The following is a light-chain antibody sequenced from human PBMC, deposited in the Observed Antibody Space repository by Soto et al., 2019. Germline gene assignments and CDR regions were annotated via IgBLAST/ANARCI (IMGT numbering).Light chain of an antibody. Sequence: QSVLTQPPSVSGAPGQRGTISCTGSSSNIGAGYDVHWYQQLPGTAPKLLIFGISNRPSGVPDRFSGSKSGTSASLAITGLQAEDEADYYCHSYDSSLSGSXVFGTGTKVTVL. CDR2: GIS. CDR1: SSNIGAGYD. CDR3: HSYDSSLSGSXV. J-gene: IGLJ1*01. V-gene: IGLV1-40*01.